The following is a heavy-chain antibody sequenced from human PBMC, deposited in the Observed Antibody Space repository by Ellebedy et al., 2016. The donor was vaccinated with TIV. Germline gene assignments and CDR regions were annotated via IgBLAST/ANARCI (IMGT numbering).Heavy chain of an antibody. D-gene: IGHD2-21*02. Sequence: MPSETLSLTCSVSGGSVSSTRYYWDWIRQPPGKGLEYIGSVYYSGSPYYNPSFKSRVTLSADTSKTQFSLNLRTVTAADTAVYYCARTDPWQPIDDWGQGILVSVSS. V-gene: IGHV4-39*01. J-gene: IGHJ4*02. CDR1: GGSVSSTRYY. CDR3: ARTDPWQPIDD. CDR2: VYYSGSP.